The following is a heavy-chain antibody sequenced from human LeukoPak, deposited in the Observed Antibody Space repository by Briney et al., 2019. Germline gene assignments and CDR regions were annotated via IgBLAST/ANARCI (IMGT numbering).Heavy chain of an antibody. V-gene: IGHV4-59*01. CDR1: GGSISSYY. Sequence: PSETLSLTCTVSGGSISSYYWSWIRQPPGKGLEWIGYIYYSGSTNYDPSLKSRVTISVDTPKNQFSLKLSSVTAADTAVYYCARDNYGGDFDYWGQGTLVTVSS. CDR3: ARDNYGGDFDY. CDR2: IYYSGST. D-gene: IGHD4-23*01. J-gene: IGHJ4*02.